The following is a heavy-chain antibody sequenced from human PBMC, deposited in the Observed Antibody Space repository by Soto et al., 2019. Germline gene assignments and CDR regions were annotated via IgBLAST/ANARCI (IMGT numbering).Heavy chain of an antibody. CDR2: ISSDEKIK. D-gene: IGHD6-19*01. J-gene: IGHJ4*02. CDR1: VFIFSNFG. Sequence: GGSLRLSCVASVFIFSNFGMHWVRQAPGKGLEWVAVISSDEKIKQYADSVRGRFAISRDNSKNTLYLQMNSLRAEDTAVYYCAKDATRTNGWYHFDYWGQGALVTVSS. V-gene: IGHV3-33*06. CDR3: AKDATRTNGWYHFDY.